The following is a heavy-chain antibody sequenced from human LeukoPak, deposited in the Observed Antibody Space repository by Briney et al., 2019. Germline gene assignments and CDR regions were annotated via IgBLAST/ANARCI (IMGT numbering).Heavy chain of an antibody. CDR1: GLTFSNYA. CDR3: ARGFHDGSGYYYLPGD. Sequence: GGSLRLSCAASGLTFSNYAIHWVRQAPGKGLEWVAVIWYDGSYKYYADSVKGRFTISRDNSNNTVYLQMNSLRAEDTAVYSCARGFHDGSGYYYLPGDWGQGTLVTVSS. J-gene: IGHJ4*02. CDR2: IWYDGSYK. D-gene: IGHD3-22*01. V-gene: IGHV3-33*01.